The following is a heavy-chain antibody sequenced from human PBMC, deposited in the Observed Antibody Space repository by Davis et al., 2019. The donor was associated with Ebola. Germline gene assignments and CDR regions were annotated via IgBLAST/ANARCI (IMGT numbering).Heavy chain of an antibody. CDR2: IDPGDSYT. CDR3: APTIFGVPQP. V-gene: IGHV5-10-1*01. J-gene: IGHJ5*02. Sequence: GESLKISCKGLGYSFTSYWITWVRQMPGKGLEWMGRIDPGDSYTDYSPSFQGHVSISADRSTNTAYLQWRSLRASDTGTYYCAPTIFGVPQPWGQGTLVTVSS. CDR1: GYSFTSYW. D-gene: IGHD3-3*01.